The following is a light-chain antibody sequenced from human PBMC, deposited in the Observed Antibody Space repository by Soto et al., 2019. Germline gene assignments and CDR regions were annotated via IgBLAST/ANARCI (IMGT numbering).Light chain of an antibody. Sequence: QSFLAQPASLSGSPGQSLPISCTGTSSDVGAYIYVSWYQHHPGKAPKVMIYEVTNRPSGVSDRFSGSKSGNTASLTISGLQAEDEADYYCCSYTSSRTYVFGTGTKVTVL. CDR1: SSDVGAYIY. CDR2: EVT. V-gene: IGLV2-14*01. J-gene: IGLJ1*01. CDR3: CSYTSSRTYV.